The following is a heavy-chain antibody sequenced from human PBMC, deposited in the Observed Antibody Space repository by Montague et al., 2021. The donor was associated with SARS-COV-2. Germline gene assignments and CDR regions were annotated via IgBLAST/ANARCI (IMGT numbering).Heavy chain of an antibody. CDR2: IDPSDSNT. V-gene: IGHV5-10-1*01. J-gene: IGHJ4*02. CDR1: GYSFTTYW. CDR3: ATPDY. Sequence: QSGAEVKKPGESLRISCKGSGYSFTTYWINWVRQMPGKGLEWMGKIDPSDSNTNYSPSFQGHATISVDRSISTAYLQWRSLKASDTAMYYCATPDYWGQGTLVTVSS.